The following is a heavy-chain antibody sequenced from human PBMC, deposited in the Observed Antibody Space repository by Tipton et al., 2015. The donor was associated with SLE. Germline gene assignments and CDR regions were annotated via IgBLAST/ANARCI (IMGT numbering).Heavy chain of an antibody. D-gene: IGHD3-16*01. J-gene: IGHJ6*02. CDR1: GGSISSYY. CDR2: IYYSGST. CDR3: ARGGVLSPASRRGMDV. Sequence: TLSLTCTVSGGSISSYYWSWIRQPPGKGLEWIGFIYYSGSTNYNPSLKSRVTISGDTTKNQISLKLSSVTAADTAMYYCARGGVLSPASRRGMDVWGQGTTVTVSS. V-gene: IGHV4-59*01.